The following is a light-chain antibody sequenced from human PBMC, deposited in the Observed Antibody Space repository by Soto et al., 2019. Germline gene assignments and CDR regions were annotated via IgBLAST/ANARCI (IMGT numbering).Light chain of an antibody. CDR2: EVS. Sequence: QSVLTQPASVSGSPGQSITISCTGTSSDVGGYNYVSWYQQHPGKAPKLTIYEVSNRPSGVSNRFSGSKSGNTASLTISGIQADDEADYYCNSYTSSCTLLVFGGGTKLTVL. V-gene: IGLV2-14*01. J-gene: IGLJ2*01. CDR3: NSYTSSCTLLV. CDR1: SSDVGGYNY.